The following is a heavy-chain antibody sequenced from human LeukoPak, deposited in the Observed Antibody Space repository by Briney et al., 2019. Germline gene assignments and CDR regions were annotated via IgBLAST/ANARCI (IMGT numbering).Heavy chain of an antibody. CDR2: IYYSGST. CDR3: AREFQN. Sequence: SETPSLTCTVSGVSISTYYWNWIRQPPGKGLEWIGYIYYSGSTNYNPSLKSRVTISVDTSKNQFSLKLSSVTAADTAVYYCAREFQNWGQGTLVTVSS. CDR1: GVSISTYY. V-gene: IGHV4-59*01. J-gene: IGHJ4*02.